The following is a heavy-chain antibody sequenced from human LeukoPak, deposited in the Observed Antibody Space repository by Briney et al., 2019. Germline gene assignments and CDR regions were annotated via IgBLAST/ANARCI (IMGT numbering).Heavy chain of an antibody. J-gene: IGHJ4*02. Sequence: PGVSLRLSCAASGFTFSNLAMIWVRQAPGKGLEWVSAISGSGDKTHYADSVKGRFTISRDNSKSVLYMQLNNLRLEDTAVYYCGEGHWGRGTLVTVSS. CDR1: GFTFSNLA. CDR2: ISGSGDKT. V-gene: IGHV3-23*01. CDR3: GEGH.